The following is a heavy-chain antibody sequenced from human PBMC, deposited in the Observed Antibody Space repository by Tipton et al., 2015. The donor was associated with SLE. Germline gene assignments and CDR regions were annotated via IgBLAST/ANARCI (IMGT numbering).Heavy chain of an antibody. D-gene: IGHD4-11*01. Sequence: QLVQSGAEVKKPGASVKVSCKASGYTFTSYGISWVRQAPGQGLEWMGGIIPIFGTANYAQKFQGRVTITTDESTSTAYMELSSLRSEDTAVYYCARGVTKGFFYYYYMDVWGKGTTVTVSS. J-gene: IGHJ6*03. CDR2: IIPIFGTA. CDR1: GYTFTSYG. CDR3: ARGVTKGFFYYYYMDV. V-gene: IGHV1-69*05.